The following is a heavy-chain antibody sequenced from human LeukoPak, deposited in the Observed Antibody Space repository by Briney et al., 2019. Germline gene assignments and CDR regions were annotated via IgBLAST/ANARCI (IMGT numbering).Heavy chain of an antibody. D-gene: IGHD3-16*01. CDR2: IKQDGSEK. CDR3: AREGGSRPIDY. J-gene: IGHJ4*02. Sequence: GGSLRLSCAASGFTFSSYWMSWVRQAPGKGLEWVANIKQDGSEKYYVDSVKGRFTISRGNAKNSLYLQMNSLRAEDTAVYYCAREGGSRPIDYWGQGTLVTVSS. V-gene: IGHV3-7*01. CDR1: GFTFSSYW.